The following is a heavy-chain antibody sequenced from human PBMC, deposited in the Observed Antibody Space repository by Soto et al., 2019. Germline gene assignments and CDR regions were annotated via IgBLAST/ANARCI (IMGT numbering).Heavy chain of an antibody. Sequence: PLGSLRLSCVASGFTFNKYALAWVRQAPGKGLAWVSAISGSGASTYDADSVKGRFTISRDNSNHTLYLKMNSLRAADPAVCYCAKTPGLSTVITSFDHQGQRT. CDR1: GFTFNKYA. CDR2: ISGSGAST. J-gene: IGHJ4*02. CDR3: AKTPGLSTVITSFDH. V-gene: IGHV3-23*01. D-gene: IGHD3-16*01.